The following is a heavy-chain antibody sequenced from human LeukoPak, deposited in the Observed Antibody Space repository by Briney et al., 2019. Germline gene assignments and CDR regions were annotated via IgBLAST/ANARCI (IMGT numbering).Heavy chain of an antibody. V-gene: IGHV4-39*07. CDR2: IYYSGST. D-gene: IGHD3-22*01. CDR1: GGSISSSSYY. CDR3: ARSHTALYYDSSPDAFDI. Sequence: SETLSLTCTVSGGSISSSSYYWGWIRQPPGKGLEWIGSIYYSGSTYYNPSLKSRVTISVDTSKNQFSLKLSSVTAADTAVYHCARSHTALYYDSSPDAFDIWGQGTMVTVSS. J-gene: IGHJ3*02.